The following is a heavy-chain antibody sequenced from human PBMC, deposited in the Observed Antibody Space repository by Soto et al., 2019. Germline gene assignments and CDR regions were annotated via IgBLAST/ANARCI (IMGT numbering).Heavy chain of an antibody. J-gene: IGHJ4*02. D-gene: IGHD3-22*01. Sequence: QVQLVQSGAEVKKPGSSVKVSCKASGGTFSSYAISRVRQAPGQGLEWMGGIIPIFGTANYAQKFQGRVTITADESTSTAYMELSSLRSEDTAVYYCARDRYYYDSSGYHGFDYWGQGTLVTVSS. CDR2: IIPIFGTA. CDR1: GGTFSSYA. CDR3: ARDRYYYDSSGYHGFDY. V-gene: IGHV1-69*01.